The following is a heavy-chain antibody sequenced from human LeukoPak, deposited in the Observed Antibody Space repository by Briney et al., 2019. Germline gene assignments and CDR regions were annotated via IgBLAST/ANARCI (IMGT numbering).Heavy chain of an antibody. CDR1: GFTFSSYW. CDR3: ARDRAAAVLDY. CDR2: INSDGSST. Sequence: SGGSLRLSCAASGFTFSSYWMHWVRQAPGRGLVWVSRINSDGSSTSYADSVKGRFTISRDNAKNTLYLQMNSLRAEDTAVYYCARDRAAAVLDYWGQGTLVTVSS. D-gene: IGHD6-13*01. J-gene: IGHJ4*02. V-gene: IGHV3-74*01.